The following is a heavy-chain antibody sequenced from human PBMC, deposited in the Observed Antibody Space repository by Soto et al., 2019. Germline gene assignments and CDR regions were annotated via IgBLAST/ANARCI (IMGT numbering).Heavy chain of an antibody. J-gene: IGHJ5*02. CDR3: ATQEVGGSYVYTFDP. CDR1: GGSISSSNYY. Sequence: SETLSLTCTVSGGSISSSNYYWGWIRQPPGKGLEWIGSIYYSGSTYYNPSLKSRVTISVDTSKNQFPLKLSSVTAADTAVYYCATQEVGGSYVYTFDPWGQGTLVTVSS. V-gene: IGHV4-39*01. CDR2: IYYSGST. D-gene: IGHD1-26*01.